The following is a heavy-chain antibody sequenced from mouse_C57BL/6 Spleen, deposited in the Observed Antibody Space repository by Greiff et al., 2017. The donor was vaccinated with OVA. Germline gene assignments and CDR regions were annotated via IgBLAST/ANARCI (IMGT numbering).Heavy chain of an antibody. CDR1: GYTFTSYG. D-gene: IGHD2-4*01. Sequence: VQLQQSGAELARPGASVKLSCKASGYTFTSYGISWVKQRPGQGLEWIGEIYPRSGNTYYNEKFKGKATLTADKSSSTAYMELRSLTSEDSAVYFCARMTYYDPYYAMDYWGQGTSVTVSS. CDR2: IYPRSGNT. V-gene: IGHV1-81*01. CDR3: ARMTYYDPYYAMDY. J-gene: IGHJ4*01.